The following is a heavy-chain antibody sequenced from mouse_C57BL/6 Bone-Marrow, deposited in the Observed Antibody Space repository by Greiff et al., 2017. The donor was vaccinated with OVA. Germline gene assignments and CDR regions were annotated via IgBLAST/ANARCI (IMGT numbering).Heavy chain of an antibody. CDR3: ARGTRNYYAMDY. J-gene: IGHJ4*01. V-gene: IGHV5-6*01. D-gene: IGHD3-3*01. Sequence: EVQGVESGGDLVKPGGSLTLSCAASGFTFSSYGMSWVRQTPDKRLEWVATISSGGSYTYYPDSVKGRFTISRDNAKNTLYLQMSSLKSEDTAMYYCARGTRNYYAMDYWGQGTSVTVSS. CDR1: GFTFSSYG. CDR2: ISSGGSYT.